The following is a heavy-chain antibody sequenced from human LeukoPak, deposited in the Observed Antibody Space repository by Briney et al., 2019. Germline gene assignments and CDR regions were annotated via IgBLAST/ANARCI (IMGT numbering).Heavy chain of an antibody. V-gene: IGHV1-2*02. Sequence: GASVKVSCKASGYTFTGYYMHWGRQAPGQGLEWMGWINPNSGGTNYAQKFQGRVTMTRDTSISTAYMELSRLRSEDTAVYYCARDNEEYYYDSSGYHTRWFDPWGQGTLVTVSS. CDR2: INPNSGGT. J-gene: IGHJ5*02. CDR1: GYTFTGYY. CDR3: ARDNEEYYYDSSGYHTRWFDP. D-gene: IGHD3-22*01.